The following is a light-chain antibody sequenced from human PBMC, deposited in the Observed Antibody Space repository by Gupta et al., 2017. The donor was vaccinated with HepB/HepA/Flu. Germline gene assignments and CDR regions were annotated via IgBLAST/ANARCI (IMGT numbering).Light chain of an antibody. V-gene: IGLV3-1*01. J-gene: IGLJ2*01. Sequence: YELTPPPSVSVSPGQTASITCSGDKLGDKYACWYQQKPGQSPVLVIYQDSKRPSGIPERFSGSNSGNTATLTISGTQAMDEADYYCQAWDSSTYVVFGGGTKLTVL. CDR1: KLGDKY. CDR2: QDS. CDR3: QAWDSSTYVV.